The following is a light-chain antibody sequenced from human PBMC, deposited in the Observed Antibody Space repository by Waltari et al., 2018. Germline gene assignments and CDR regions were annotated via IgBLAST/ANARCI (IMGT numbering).Light chain of an antibody. CDR1: QSVSSY. Sequence: EIVLTQSPATLSLSPGERATLSCRASQSVSSYLAWYQQKPGQAPRLHIYDASNRATGIPARFSGSGSGTDFTLTISSLEPEDFAVYYCQQRSNWPRTFGQGTKVEIK. J-gene: IGKJ1*01. V-gene: IGKV3-11*01. CDR3: QQRSNWPRT. CDR2: DAS.